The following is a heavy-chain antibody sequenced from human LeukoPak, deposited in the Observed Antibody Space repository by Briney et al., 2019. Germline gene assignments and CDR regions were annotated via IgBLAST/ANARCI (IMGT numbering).Heavy chain of an antibody. V-gene: IGHV4-59*12. D-gene: IGHD3-10*01. CDR2: IYYSGST. CDR3: ARDARFGELIDY. Sequence: PSETLSLTCTVSGGSISSYYWSWIRQPPGKGLEWLGYIYYSGSTNYNPSLKSRVTISVDTSKNQFSLKMSSVTAADTAVYYCARDARFGELIDYWSQGTLVTVSS. CDR1: GGSISSYY. J-gene: IGHJ4*02.